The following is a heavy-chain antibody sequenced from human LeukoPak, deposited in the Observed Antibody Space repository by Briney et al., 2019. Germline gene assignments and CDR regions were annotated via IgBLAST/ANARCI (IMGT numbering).Heavy chain of an antibody. J-gene: IGHJ4*02. Sequence: PSETLSLTCTVSGGSISSYYWSWIRQPPGKGLEWIGNSHITGASFYNPSLKSRVTISIDTSKNQFSLKLSSVTAADTALYYCARDGVEVRSPRPFAYWGKGTQVTVSS. CDR2: SHITGAS. V-gene: IGHV4-4*08. D-gene: IGHD2-8*01. CDR3: ARDGVEVRSPRPFAY. CDR1: GGSISSYY.